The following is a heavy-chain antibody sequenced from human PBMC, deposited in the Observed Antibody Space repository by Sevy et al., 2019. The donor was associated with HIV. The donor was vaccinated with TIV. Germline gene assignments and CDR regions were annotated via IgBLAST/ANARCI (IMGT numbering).Heavy chain of an antibody. CDR2: VKSKTDGGTT. CDR3: AAYRNTWELGGDYFDY. V-gene: IGHV3-15*01. D-gene: IGHD1-26*01. CDR1: GLTFSDAW. Sequence: GGSLRLSCAASGLTFSDAWMSWVRQAPGKGLGWIGRVKSKTDGGTTLHAAPVKCRFTISSDDSKSTLYLQMSSLNTEDTAVYYCAAYRNTWELGGDYFDYWGQGTLVTVSS. J-gene: IGHJ4*02.